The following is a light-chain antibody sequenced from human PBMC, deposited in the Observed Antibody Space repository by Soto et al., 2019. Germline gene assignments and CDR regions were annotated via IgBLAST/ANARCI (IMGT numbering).Light chain of an antibody. CDR3: QSYDSSLSGAV. V-gene: IGLV1-40*01. CDR1: SSNIGAGYD. Sequence: QSVLTQPPSVSGAPGQRVTISCTGSSSNIGAGYDVHWYQQLPGTAPKLLIYGNSNRPSGVPDRFSGSKSGTSASLAITGLQAEDEADYACQSYDSSLSGAVCVGGTHLTVL. J-gene: IGLJ7*01. CDR2: GNS.